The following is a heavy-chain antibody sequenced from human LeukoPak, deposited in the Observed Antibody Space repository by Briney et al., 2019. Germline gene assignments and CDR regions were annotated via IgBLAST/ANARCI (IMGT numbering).Heavy chain of an antibody. CDR1: GFTFSSYS. D-gene: IGHD3-9*01. Sequence: PGGSLRLSCAASGFTFSSYSMNWVRQAPGKGLEWVSSISSSSSYIYYADSVKGRFTISRDNAKNSLYLQMNSLRAEDTAVYYCARVIKSKYYDILTGPIRGEWFDPWGQGTLVTVSP. V-gene: IGHV3-21*01. J-gene: IGHJ5*02. CDR2: ISSSSSYI. CDR3: ARVIKSKYYDILTGPIRGEWFDP.